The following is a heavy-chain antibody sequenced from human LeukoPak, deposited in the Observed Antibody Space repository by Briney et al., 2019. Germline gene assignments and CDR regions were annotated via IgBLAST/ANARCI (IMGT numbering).Heavy chain of an antibody. J-gene: IGHJ4*02. CDR3: AKDVAPDSGWDLDY. V-gene: IGHV3-23*01. CDR2: IYNSGAKI. CDR1: GLTFSTYS. Sequence: GGSLRLSCAVSGLTFSTYSMTWVRQSPGKGLEWVSSIYNSGAKIFYADSVKGRFTISRDNSKNMLYLQMNSLRVEDTAVYYCAKDVAPDSGWDLDYWGQGTLVTVSS. D-gene: IGHD6-19*01.